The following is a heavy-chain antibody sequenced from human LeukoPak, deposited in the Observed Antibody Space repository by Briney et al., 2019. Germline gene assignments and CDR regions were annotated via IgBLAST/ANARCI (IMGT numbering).Heavy chain of an antibody. CDR2: INPNSGGT. Sequence: ASVKVSCKASGYTFTSNYIHWVRQAPGQGLEWMGRINPNSGGTNYAQKFQGRVTMTRDTSISTAYMELSRLRSDDTAVYYCARGRFLVRGGSMDVWGQGTTVTVSS. J-gene: IGHJ6*02. V-gene: IGHV1-2*06. D-gene: IGHD3-10*01. CDR1: GYTFTSNY. CDR3: ARGRFLVRGGSMDV.